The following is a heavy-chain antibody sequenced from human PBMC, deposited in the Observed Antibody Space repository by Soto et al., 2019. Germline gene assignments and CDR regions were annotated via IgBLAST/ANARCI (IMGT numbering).Heavy chain of an antibody. V-gene: IGHV1-69*12. CDR2: IIPVFRTP. Sequence: QVQLVQSGAEVKKPGTSVKVSCKASGGTFNNYAISWVRQVPGQGPEWMGGIIPVFRTPIYAQRFQGNVTITANESTTTAYRELRSLNSEDPAVYYCARGRYCSARKCKPYYYGMDVWGQGPTVTVSS. CDR3: ARGRYCSARKCKPYYYGMDV. CDR1: GGTFNNYA. D-gene: IGHD2-15*01. J-gene: IGHJ6*02.